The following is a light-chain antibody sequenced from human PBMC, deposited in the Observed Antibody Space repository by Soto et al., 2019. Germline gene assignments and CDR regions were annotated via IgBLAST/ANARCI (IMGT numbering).Light chain of an antibody. CDR2: DAS. Sequence: EAVLTQSPATLSLSPGETATLSCRASHRVDSYLAWYQQKPGQAPRLLIYDASNRATGIPAGFSSSGSGTTVTLTISSLEPEDFAVYYCQQRKYWPPLTFGQGTRLEIK. J-gene: IGKJ5*01. CDR3: QQRKYWPPLT. CDR1: HRVDSY. V-gene: IGKV3-11*01.